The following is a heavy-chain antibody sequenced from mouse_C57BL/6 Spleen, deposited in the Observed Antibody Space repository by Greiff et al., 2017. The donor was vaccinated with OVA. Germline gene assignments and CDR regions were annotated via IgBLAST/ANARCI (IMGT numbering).Heavy chain of an antibody. Sequence: QVQLQQSGAELVRPGSSVKLSCKASGYTFTSYWMDWVKQRPGQGLEWIGNIYPSDSETHYNQKFKDKATLTVDKSSSTAYMQLSSLTSEDSAVYYCARGGYGSSFLFDYWGQGTTLTVSS. CDR2: IYPSDSET. CDR3: ARGGYGSSFLFDY. D-gene: IGHD1-1*01. CDR1: GYTFTSYW. J-gene: IGHJ2*01. V-gene: IGHV1-61*01.